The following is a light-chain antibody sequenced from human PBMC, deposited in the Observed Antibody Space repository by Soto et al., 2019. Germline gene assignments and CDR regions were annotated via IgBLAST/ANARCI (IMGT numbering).Light chain of an antibody. Sequence: DVQMTQSPSTLSASVGDRVTITCRASQCISNLLAWYQQTPGKAPKLLIYQASSLESGVPSRFSGSGSGTEFTLTISSLQPDDFATYYCQQYNNYLYTFGQGTKLEIK. CDR1: QCISNL. CDR3: QQYNNYLYT. CDR2: QAS. J-gene: IGKJ2*01. V-gene: IGKV1-5*03.